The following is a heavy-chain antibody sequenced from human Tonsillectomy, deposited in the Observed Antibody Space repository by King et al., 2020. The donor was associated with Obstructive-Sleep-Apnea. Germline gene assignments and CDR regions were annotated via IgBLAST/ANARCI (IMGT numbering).Heavy chain of an antibody. Sequence: VQLQQWGAGLLKPSETLSLTCAVFGGSFSDYYWSWIRQPPGKGLEWIGEINHSGSTNYNPSLKRRVTISVDTSKNQFSLKLSSVTAADTAVYYCARGSGAAAVNWFDPWGQGTLVTVA. CDR3: ARGSGAAAVNWFDP. D-gene: IGHD6-13*01. CDR1: GGSFSDYY. V-gene: IGHV4-34*01. J-gene: IGHJ5*02. CDR2: INHSGST.